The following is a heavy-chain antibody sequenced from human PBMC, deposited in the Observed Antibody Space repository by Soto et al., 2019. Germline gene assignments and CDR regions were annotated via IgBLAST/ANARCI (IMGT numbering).Heavy chain of an antibody. CDR1: GFTFSSYG. CDR3: AKDRARYCGGGSCYSIFDY. J-gene: IGHJ4*02. V-gene: IGHV3-30*18. CDR2: ISYDGSNK. D-gene: IGHD2-15*01. Sequence: GGSLRLSCAASGFTFSSYGMHWVRQAPGKGLEWVAVISYDGSNKYYADSVKGRFTISRDNSKNTLYLQMNSLRAEDTAVYYCAKDRARYCGGGSCYSIFDYWGQGTLVTVSS.